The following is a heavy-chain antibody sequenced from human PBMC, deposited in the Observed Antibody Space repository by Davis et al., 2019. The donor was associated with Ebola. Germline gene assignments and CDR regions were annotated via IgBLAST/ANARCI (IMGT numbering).Heavy chain of an antibody. D-gene: IGHD1-26*01. CDR3: ARGVGATDY. J-gene: IGHJ4*02. CDR2: IIPILGIA. V-gene: IGHV1-69*02. CDR1: GYTFTSYY. Sequence: SVKVSCKASGYTFTSYYMHWVRQAPGQGLEWMGRIIPILGIANYAQKFQGRVTITADKSTSTAYMELSSLRSEDTAVYYCARGVGATDYWGQGTLVTVSS.